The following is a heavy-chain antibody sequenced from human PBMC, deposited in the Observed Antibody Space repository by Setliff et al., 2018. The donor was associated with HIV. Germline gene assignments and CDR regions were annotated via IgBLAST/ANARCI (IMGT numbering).Heavy chain of an antibody. CDR1: GGSFSSYY. V-gene: IGHV4-34*01. J-gene: IGHJ3*02. D-gene: IGHD3-9*01. CDR3: ARRQSYYDILNGPAFDALDI. Sequence: SETLSLTCAVYGGSFSSYYWSWIRQPPGKGLEWIGEINHSGSTNYNPSLKSRVTISVDTSKNQFSLKLSSVTAADTAVYSCARRQSYYDILNGPAFDALDIWGQGTKVTVSS. CDR2: INHSGST.